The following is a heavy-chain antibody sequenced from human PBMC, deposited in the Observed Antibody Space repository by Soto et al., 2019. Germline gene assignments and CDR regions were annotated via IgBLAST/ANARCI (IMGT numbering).Heavy chain of an antibody. CDR1: GFTFSSNG. D-gene: IGHD3-22*01. CDR3: ARCVGGSMFDNSGKYDS. CDR2: IAYDGSKT. Sequence: QVQLVESGGGVVQPGRSLRLTCAASGFTFSSNGMHWVRQPPGKGLEWVALIAYDGSKTYYGDSVRGRFTISRDNSENTLFLQMNSLRAEDTAVYYCARCVGGSMFDNSGKYDSWGQGTLVTVSS. V-gene: IGHV3-30*03. J-gene: IGHJ5*01.